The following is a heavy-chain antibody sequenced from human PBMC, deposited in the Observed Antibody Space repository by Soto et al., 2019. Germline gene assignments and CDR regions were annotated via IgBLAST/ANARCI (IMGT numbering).Heavy chain of an antibody. Sequence: QVQLQESGPGLVKPSGTLSLTCAVSGDSVSSPYYWCWVRQSPGKGLEWIGEVFHTGTTSYNPSLRSRVIISMDKSINQFSLDLSSVTAAATAVYYCARSAGWYAIHAWGPGTLVIVSS. CDR3: ARSAGWYAIHA. D-gene: IGHD6-19*01. V-gene: IGHV4-4*02. CDR1: GDSVSSPYY. J-gene: IGHJ5*02. CDR2: VFHTGTT.